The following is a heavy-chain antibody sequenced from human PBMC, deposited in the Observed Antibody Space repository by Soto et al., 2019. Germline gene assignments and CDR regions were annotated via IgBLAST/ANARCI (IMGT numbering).Heavy chain of an antibody. V-gene: IGHV1-2*02. CDR2: INPNSGGT. CDR3: ARDVLVGYSSGWHSYRNSVGGMDV. CDR1: GYTFTGYY. J-gene: IGHJ6*02. Sequence: GASVKVSCKASGYTFTGYYIHWVRQAPGQGLEWMGWINPNSGGTNYAQNFQGRVTITADESTSTAYMELSSLRSDDTAVYYCARDVLVGYSSGWHSYRNSVGGMDVWGQGTTVTVSS. D-gene: IGHD6-19*01.